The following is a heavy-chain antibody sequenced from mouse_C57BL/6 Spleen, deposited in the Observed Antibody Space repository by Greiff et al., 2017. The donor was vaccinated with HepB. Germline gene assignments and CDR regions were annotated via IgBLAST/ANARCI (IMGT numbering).Heavy chain of an antibody. Sequence: VHVKQSGPELVKPGASVKMSCKASGYTFTDYNMHWVKQSHGKSLEWIGYINPNNGGTSYNQKFKGKATLTVNKSSSTAYMELRSLTSEDSAVYYCAELTGTRGFAYWGQGTLVTVSA. CDR1: GYTFTDYN. V-gene: IGHV1-22*01. J-gene: IGHJ3*01. CDR2: INPNNGGT. CDR3: AELTGTRGFAY. D-gene: IGHD4-1*01.